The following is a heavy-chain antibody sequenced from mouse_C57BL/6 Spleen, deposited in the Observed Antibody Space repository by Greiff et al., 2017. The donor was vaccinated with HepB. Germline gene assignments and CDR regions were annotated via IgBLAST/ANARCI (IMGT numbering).Heavy chain of an antibody. D-gene: IGHD3-2*01. CDR1: GYTFTDYY. V-gene: IGHV1-19*01. Sequence: VQLQQSGPVLVKPGASVKMSCKASGYTFTDYYMNWVKQSHGKSLEWIGVINPYNGGTSYNQKFKGKATLTVDKSSSTAYMELNSLTSEDSAVYYCARERQDYAMDYWGQGTSVTVSS. CDR3: ARERQDYAMDY. CDR2: INPYNGGT. J-gene: IGHJ4*01.